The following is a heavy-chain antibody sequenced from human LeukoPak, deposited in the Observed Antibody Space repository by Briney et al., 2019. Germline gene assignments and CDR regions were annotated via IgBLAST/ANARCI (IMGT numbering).Heavy chain of an antibody. Sequence: PSETLSLTCTVSGGSISSNYWSWIRQPPGKGLEWIGYIYHSGSTNYNPSLKSRVTISIDTYKKQFSLKLSSVTAADTAVYYCARFYSTNWGWVDYWGQGTLVTV. J-gene: IGHJ4*02. D-gene: IGHD2-2*01. V-gene: IGHV4-59*08. CDR2: IYHSGST. CDR1: GGSISSNY. CDR3: ARFYSTNWGWVDY.